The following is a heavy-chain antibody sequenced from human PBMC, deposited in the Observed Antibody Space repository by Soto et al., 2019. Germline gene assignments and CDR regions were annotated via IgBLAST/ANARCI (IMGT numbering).Heavy chain of an antibody. CDR1: GYTFTSYS. D-gene: IGHD3-9*01. Sequence: ASVKVSCKASGYTFTSYSISWVRQAPGQGLEWMGWISAYNGNTNYAQKLQGRVTMTTDTSTSTAYMELRSLRSDDTAVYYCARERHYDILPGSSLAYWGQGTLVTVSS. J-gene: IGHJ4*02. V-gene: IGHV1-18*01. CDR2: ISAYNGNT. CDR3: ARERHYDILPGSSLAY.